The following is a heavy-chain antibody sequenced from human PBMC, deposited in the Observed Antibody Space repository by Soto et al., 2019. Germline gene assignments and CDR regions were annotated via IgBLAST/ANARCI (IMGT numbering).Heavy chain of an antibody. CDR1: GFTFDDYA. D-gene: IGHD3-22*01. V-gene: IGHV3-9*01. Sequence: GGSVRLSCAASGFTFDDYAMHWVRQLPGKGLEWVSGISWNSGSAAYMDSVKGRFLISRDNAKKSLFLQMRSLRPEDTALYYCVKGLNYNFDNIGFHGWGQGTLVTVSS. J-gene: IGHJ4*02. CDR3: VKGLNYNFDNIGFHG. CDR2: ISWNSGSA.